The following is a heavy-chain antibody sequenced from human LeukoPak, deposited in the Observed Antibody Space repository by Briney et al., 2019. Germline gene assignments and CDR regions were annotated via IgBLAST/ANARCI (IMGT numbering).Heavy chain of an antibody. CDR2: IKQDGSER. CDR3: MVTTRSGPFDY. V-gene: IGHV3-7*01. CDR1: GFTFSSYW. Sequence: GGSLRLSCAASGFTFSSYWMNWVHQAPGKGLEWVANIKQDGSERNYVDSVKGRFTISRDNAKNSLYLQMNSLRAEDTAVYYCMVTTRSGPFDYWGQGTLVTVSS. D-gene: IGHD4-17*01. J-gene: IGHJ4*02.